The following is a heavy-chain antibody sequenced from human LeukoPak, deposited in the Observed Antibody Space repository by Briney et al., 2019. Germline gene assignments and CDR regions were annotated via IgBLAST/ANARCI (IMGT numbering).Heavy chain of an antibody. V-gene: IGHV1-2*02. J-gene: IGHJ5*02. CDR3: ARGNCSGGTCYLVENWFDP. CDR2: INPNSGGT. CDR1: GYTFTGYY. D-gene: IGHD2-15*01. Sequence: ASVKVSCKASGYTFTGYYMHWVRQAPGQGLEWMGWINPNSGGTNYAQNLQGRVTMTRDTSISTAYMELSRLRSDDTAVYYCARGNCSGGTCYLVENWFDPWGQGTLVTVSS.